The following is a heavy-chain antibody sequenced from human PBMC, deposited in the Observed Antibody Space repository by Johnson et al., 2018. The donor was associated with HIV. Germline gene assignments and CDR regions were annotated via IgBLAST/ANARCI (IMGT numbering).Heavy chain of an antibody. CDR2: TSNDGTNT. CDR1: GFTLSSYG. V-gene: IGHV3-33*05. J-gene: IGHJ3*02. Sequence: QVQLVESGGRVVQPGRSLRLSCAASGFTLSSYGMHWVRQAPGEGLEWVAVTSNDGTNTYYADSVKGRFPISRDNSRNTLYLQMNSLTPEDTAVYYCARGCGSRSGSPCYDPFDIWGQGTMVTVSS. D-gene: IGHD1-26*01. CDR3: ARGCGSRSGSPCYDPFDI.